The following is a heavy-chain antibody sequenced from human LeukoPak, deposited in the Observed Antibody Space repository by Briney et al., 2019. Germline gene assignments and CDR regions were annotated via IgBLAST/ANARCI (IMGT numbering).Heavy chain of an antibody. V-gene: IGHV4-39*07. D-gene: IGHD3-9*01. CDR2: IYYSGST. Sequence: SETLSLTCTVSAGSIGSSSYYWGWIRQPPGKGLEWIGSIYYSGSTYYNPSLKSRVTISVDTSKNQFSLKLSSVTAADTAVYYCARGRPVITQTRIINWGQGTLVTVSS. CDR1: AGSIGSSSYY. CDR3: ARGRPVITQTRIIN. J-gene: IGHJ4*02.